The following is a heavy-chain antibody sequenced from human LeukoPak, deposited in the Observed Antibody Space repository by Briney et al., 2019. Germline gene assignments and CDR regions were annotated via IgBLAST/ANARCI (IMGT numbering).Heavy chain of an antibody. Sequence: SETLSLTCAVYGGSFSGYYWSCIRQPPGKGLEWIGEINHSGSTNYNPSLKSRVTISVDTSKNQFSLKLSSVTAADTAVYYCARFSTGPGYWGQGTRVTVSS. CDR2: INHSGST. J-gene: IGHJ4*02. V-gene: IGHV4-34*01. CDR1: GGSFSGYY. CDR3: ARFSTGPGY. D-gene: IGHD3-3*02.